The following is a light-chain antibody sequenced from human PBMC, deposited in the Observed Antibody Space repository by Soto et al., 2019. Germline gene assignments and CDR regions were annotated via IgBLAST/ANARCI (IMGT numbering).Light chain of an antibody. CDR3: QQTYNAPLT. CDR2: GAS. CDR1: QSIRTY. Sequence: DIQMTQSPSSLSASVGDRVTITCRASQSIRTYLNWYHQKPGKAPQLLIYGASTLQSGVPSRFSGSGSGTDFTLTISSLQPEDFASYYCQQTYNAPLTFGGGTKVDIK. J-gene: IGKJ4*01. V-gene: IGKV1-39*01.